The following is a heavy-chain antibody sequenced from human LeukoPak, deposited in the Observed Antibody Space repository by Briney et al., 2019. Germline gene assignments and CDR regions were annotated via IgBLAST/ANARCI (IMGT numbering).Heavy chain of an antibody. V-gene: IGHV1-18*01. Sequence: ASVKVSCKASGYTFTSYGISWVRQAPGQGLEWMGWISAYNGNTNYAQKLQGRVTMTTDTSTSTAYMELRSLRSDDTAVYYCARGKYDFWSGYYTNQWFDPWGQGTLVTVSS. CDR2: ISAYNGNT. CDR3: ARGKYDFWSGYYTNQWFDP. J-gene: IGHJ5*02. CDR1: GYTFTSYG. D-gene: IGHD3-3*01.